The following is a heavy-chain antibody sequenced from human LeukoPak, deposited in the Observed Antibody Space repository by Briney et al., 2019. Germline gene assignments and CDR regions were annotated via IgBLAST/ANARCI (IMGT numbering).Heavy chain of an antibody. D-gene: IGHD6-19*01. CDR2: ISGSGGST. V-gene: IGHV3-23*01. J-gene: IGHJ4*02. CDR3: AKDDHSSGWYDY. Sequence: GGSLRLSCAASGFTFSSYAMSWVRQAPGKGLEWISGISGSGGSTYYADSVKGRFTISRDNSKNTLYLQMNSLRAEDTAVYYCAKDDHSSGWYDYWGQGTLVTVSS. CDR1: GFTFSSYA.